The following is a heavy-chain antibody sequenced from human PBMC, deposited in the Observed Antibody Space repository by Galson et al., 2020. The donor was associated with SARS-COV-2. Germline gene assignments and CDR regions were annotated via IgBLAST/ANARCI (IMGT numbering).Heavy chain of an antibody. CDR3: ARSSSIAARSDAFDI. V-gene: IGHV3-30*03. CDR1: GFTFNNYG. J-gene: IGHJ3*02. Sequence: TGGSLRLSCAASGFTFNNYGMHWVRQAPGKGLEWVALISYDGSNKYYADSVKGRFTISRDNSKNTLYLQMNSLRAEDTAVYYCARSSSIAARSDAFDIWGQGTMVTVSS. D-gene: IGHD6-6*01. CDR2: ISYDGSNK.